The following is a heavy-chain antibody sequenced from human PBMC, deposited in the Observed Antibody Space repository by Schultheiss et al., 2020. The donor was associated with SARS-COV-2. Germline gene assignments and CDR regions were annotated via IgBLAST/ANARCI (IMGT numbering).Heavy chain of an antibody. CDR1: GGTFSSYA. D-gene: IGHD5-18*01. CDR3: ARSYSYGPPNAFDI. V-gene: IGHV1-69*13. CDR2: IIPIFGTA. J-gene: IGHJ3*02. Sequence: SVKVSCKASGGTFSSYAISWVRQAPGQGLEWMGGIIPIFGTANYAQKFQGRVTITADESTSTAYMELSSLRSEDTAVYYCARSYSYGPPNAFDIWGQGTMVTVSS.